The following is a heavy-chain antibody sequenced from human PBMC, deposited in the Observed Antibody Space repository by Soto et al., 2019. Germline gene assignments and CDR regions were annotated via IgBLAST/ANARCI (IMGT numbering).Heavy chain of an antibody. Sequence: PSETLSLTCTVSGGSISTYYWIWVRQSPEKGLEWLGYIFYSDNTNYHPSLESRLSISVDTSKNQISLTLNSVTAADTAVYYCARAGETYYDFWSGFSPIDYWGPGTLVTVSS. J-gene: IGHJ4*02. CDR3: ARAGETYYDFWSGFSPIDY. CDR2: IFYSDNT. D-gene: IGHD3-3*01. CDR1: GGSISTYY. V-gene: IGHV4-59*01.